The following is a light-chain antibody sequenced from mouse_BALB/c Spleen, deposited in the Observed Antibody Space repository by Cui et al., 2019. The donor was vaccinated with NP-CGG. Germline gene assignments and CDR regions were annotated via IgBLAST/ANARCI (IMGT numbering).Light chain of an antibody. V-gene: IGLV1*01. J-gene: IGLJ1*01. CDR2: GTN. CDR1: TGAVTTSNY. Sequence: QAVVTQESALTTSPGETVTLLSRSSTGAVTTSNYANWVQEKPDHLFTGLIGGTNNRVPGVPARFSGSLIGDKAALTITGAQTEDEAIYFCALWYSNHWVFGGGTKLTVL. CDR3: ALWYSNHWV.